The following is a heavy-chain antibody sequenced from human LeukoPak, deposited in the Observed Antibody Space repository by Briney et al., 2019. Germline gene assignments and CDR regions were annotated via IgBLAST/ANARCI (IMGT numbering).Heavy chain of an antibody. D-gene: IGHD6-13*01. Sequence: GASVKVSCKASGGTFSSYAISWVRQAPGQGLEWMGGIIPIFGTANYAQKFQGRVTITADESTSTAYMELSSLRSEDTAVYYCAREGVISSRDHYYYYYGMDVWGQGTTVTVSS. J-gene: IGHJ6*02. CDR3: AREGVISSRDHYYYYYGMDV. CDR2: IIPIFGTA. V-gene: IGHV1-69*13. CDR1: GGTFSSYA.